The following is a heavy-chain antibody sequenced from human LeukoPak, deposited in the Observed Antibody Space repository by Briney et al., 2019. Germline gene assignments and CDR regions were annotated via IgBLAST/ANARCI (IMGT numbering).Heavy chain of an antibody. CDR2: ISSSGDAI. V-gene: IGHV3-48*04. J-gene: IGHJ4*02. CDR1: GFTFSSYN. CDR3: ARDRQMIY. D-gene: IGHD3-16*01. Sequence: GGSLRLSCAASGFTFSSYNMNWVRQAPGKGLEWVSYISSSGDAIYYADSVKGRFTISRDNAKNSLSLQMNSLRADDTAVYYCARDRQMIYWGQGTLVTVSS.